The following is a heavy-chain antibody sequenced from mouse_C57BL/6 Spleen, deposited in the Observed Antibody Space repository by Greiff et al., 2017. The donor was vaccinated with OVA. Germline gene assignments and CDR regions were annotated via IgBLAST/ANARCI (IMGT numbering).Heavy chain of an antibody. CDR1: GFTFSSYT. CDR2: ISGGGGNT. V-gene: IGHV5-9*01. CDR3: ASIRYYYAMDY. J-gene: IGHJ4*01. Sequence: EVQGVESGGGLVKPGGFLKLSCAASGFTFSSYTMSWVRQTPEKRLEWVATISGGGGNTYYPDSVKGRFTISRDNAKNTLYLQMSSLRSEDTALYYCASIRYYYAMDYWGQGTSVTVSS.